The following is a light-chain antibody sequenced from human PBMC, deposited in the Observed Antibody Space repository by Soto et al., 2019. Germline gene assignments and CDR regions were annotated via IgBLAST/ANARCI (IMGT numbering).Light chain of an antibody. CDR1: QSVSGSY. CDR2: GAS. CDR3: QQYSSSRT. V-gene: IGKV3-20*01. J-gene: IGKJ1*01. Sequence: EIVLTQSPGTLSLSPGERATLSCRASQSVSGSYLAWYQQRPGQAPRLLIYGASSRATGIPDRFSGSGSGTDFTLTISRLEPEDFAVYYCQQYSSSRTFGQGTKV.